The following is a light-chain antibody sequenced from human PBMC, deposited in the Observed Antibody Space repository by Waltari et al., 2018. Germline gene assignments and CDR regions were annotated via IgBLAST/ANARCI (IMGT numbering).Light chain of an antibody. Sequence: EIVLTQSPATLSLSPGERATLSCRASQSVNSYLAWYQQKPGQAPRLLIYDGSRGASGTPARFSGSGSGTDFTLTIGSLEPEDSAVYYCQQRGHWPPDATFGPGTKIEIK. J-gene: IGKJ3*01. CDR2: DGS. CDR3: QQRGHWPPDAT. CDR1: QSVNSY. V-gene: IGKV3-11*01.